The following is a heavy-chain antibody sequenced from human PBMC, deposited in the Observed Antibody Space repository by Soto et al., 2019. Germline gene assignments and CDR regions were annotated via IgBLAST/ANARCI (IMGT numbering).Heavy chain of an antibody. CDR1: GFTFSSYA. D-gene: IGHD2-21*02. J-gene: IGHJ4*02. CDR3: ARNCGGDCYTNFDY. Sequence: EVQLLESGGGLVQPGGSLRLSCAASGFTFSSYAMSWVRQAPGRGLEWVSAISGSGGTTYYGDSVRGRFTVSRDNSRDTLYLQMNSLRADDTALYCCARNCGGDCYTNFDYWGQGTLVTVSS. CDR2: ISGSGGTT. V-gene: IGHV3-23*01.